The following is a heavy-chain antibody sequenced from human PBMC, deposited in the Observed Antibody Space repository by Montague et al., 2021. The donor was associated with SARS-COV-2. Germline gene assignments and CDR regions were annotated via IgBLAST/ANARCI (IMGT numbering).Heavy chain of an antibody. J-gene: IGHJ4*02. D-gene: IGHD6-19*01. Sequence: VKPTQTLTLTCTFSGFSLSTSGMCVSWIRQPPGKALEWLALIDWDDDKYYSTSLKTRLTISKDTSKNQVDLTMTNMDPVDTATYYCARISAWYSSGWSAFDYWGQGTLVTVSS. CDR1: GFSLSTSGMC. V-gene: IGHV2-70*01. CDR3: ARISAWYSSGWSAFDY. CDR2: IDWDDDK.